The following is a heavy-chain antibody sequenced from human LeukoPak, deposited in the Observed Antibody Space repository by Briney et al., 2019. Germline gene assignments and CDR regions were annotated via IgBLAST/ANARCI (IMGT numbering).Heavy chain of an antibody. CDR2: INPNSGGT. CDR1: GYTFTGYY. J-gene: IGHJ4*02. Sequence: GASVKVSCGASGYTFTGYYMHWVRQAPGQGLEWMGWINPNSGGTNYAQKFQGRVTMTRDTSISTAYMELSRLRSDDTAVYYCASPSVQYSSSSYFDYWGQGTLVTVSS. D-gene: IGHD6-6*01. CDR3: ASPSVQYSSSSYFDY. V-gene: IGHV1-2*02.